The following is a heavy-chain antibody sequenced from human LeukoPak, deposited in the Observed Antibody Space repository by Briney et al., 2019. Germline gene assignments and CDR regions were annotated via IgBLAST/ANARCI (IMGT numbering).Heavy chain of an antibody. CDR2: INQDGSEK. CDR1: GFIFSSYW. D-gene: IGHD3-22*01. J-gene: IGHJ4*02. V-gene: IGHV3-7*01. Sequence: PGGSLRLSCAASGFIFSSYWMGWVRQAPGKGLEWVANINQDGSEKYYVDSVKGRFTISRDNAKNSLYLQMNSLRAEDTAVYYCARDQYGSGYYYDYWGQGTLVTVSS. CDR3: ARDQYGSGYYYDY.